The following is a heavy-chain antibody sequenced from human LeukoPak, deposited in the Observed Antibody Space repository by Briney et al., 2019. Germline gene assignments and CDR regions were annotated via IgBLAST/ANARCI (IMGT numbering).Heavy chain of an antibody. CDR1: GGSISSSSYY. Sequence: SETLSLTCTVSGGSISSSSYYWGWIRQPPGKGLEWIGSIYYSGSTYYNPSLKSRVTISVDTSKNRFSLKLSSVTAADTAVYYCARRAEWLVYSFDYWGQGTLVTVSS. V-gene: IGHV4-39*01. D-gene: IGHD6-19*01. CDR2: IYYSGST. CDR3: ARRAEWLVYSFDY. J-gene: IGHJ4*02.